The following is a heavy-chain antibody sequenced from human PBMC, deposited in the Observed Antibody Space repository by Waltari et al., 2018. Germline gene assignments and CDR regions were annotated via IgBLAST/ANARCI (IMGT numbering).Heavy chain of an antibody. D-gene: IGHD3-10*01. CDR3: AREGPYYYGSGSHNSFDY. V-gene: IGHV3-30-3*01. CDR2: NSNEESNK. CDR1: GFTFSSYA. Sequence: QVQLVESGGGVVQPGRSLRLSCAASGFTFSSYAMHWVRQAPGKGLEWVAVNSNEESNKSYADSVKDRFTITRDKSKNTLYLQMNSLRAEDTAVYYCAREGPYYYGSGSHNSFDYWGQGTLVTVSS. J-gene: IGHJ4*02.